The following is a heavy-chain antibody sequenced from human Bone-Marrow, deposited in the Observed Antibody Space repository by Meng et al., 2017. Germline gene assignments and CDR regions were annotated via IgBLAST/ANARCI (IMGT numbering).Heavy chain of an antibody. CDR3: ARDLNAGGILVS. D-gene: IGHD3-16*01. V-gene: IGHV4-30-4*01. CDR2: IYYSGST. Sequence: QVQLQESGPGLVKPSQTPCLTCTVSGGSISSNDYYWSWFRQSPGKGLEWIGYIYYSGSTYYNPSLKSRITISVDTSKNQFSLKLSSVTAADTAVYYCARDLNAGGILVSWGQGTLVTVSS. CDR1: GGSISSNDYY. J-gene: IGHJ5*02.